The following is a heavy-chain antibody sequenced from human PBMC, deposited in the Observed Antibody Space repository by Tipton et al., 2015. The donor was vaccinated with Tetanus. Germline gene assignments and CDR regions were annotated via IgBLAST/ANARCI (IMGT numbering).Heavy chain of an antibody. D-gene: IGHD1-26*01. Sequence: TLSLTCTVSGGSISSYYWSWIRQPAGTGLEWTGRIYTSGSTNYKPSLKSRITMSVDTSKYQFSLKLSSVSAADTAVYYCARDLESPDGATTEGYWGQGTLVTVSS. CDR2: IYTSGST. CDR3: ARDLESPDGATTEGY. J-gene: IGHJ4*02. CDR1: GGSISSYY. V-gene: IGHV4-4*07.